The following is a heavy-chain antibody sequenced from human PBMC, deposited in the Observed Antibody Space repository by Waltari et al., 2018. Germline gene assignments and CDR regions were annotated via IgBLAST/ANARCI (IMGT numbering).Heavy chain of an antibody. V-gene: IGHV4-34*01. Sequence: QVRLQQWGAGLLKPSETLSLTCAVYGGSLSGHWWSWIRKPPGKGLKWIGEISERGYAYYKPSLQGQFASSIDMSKNQFSLTVTSVTAADTALYYCAGHRDPGHSFDIWGQGTVTVSA. CDR3: AGHRDPGHSFDI. J-gene: IGHJ3*02. CDR2: ISERGYA. D-gene: IGHD2-21*01. CDR1: GGSLSGHW.